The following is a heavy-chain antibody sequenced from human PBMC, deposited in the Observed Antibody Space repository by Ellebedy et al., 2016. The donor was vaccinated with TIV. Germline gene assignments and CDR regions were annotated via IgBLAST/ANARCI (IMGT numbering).Heavy chain of an antibody. CDR3: AAWLRFGDLVPFDP. Sequence: PGGSLRLSCEGFRFTVSSNFMTWVRPAPGKGLEWVSGIESGGKTFYADSVKGRFTISRDNSKNKVFLQMNSLRPEDTAVYYCAAWLRFGDLVPFDPWGQGTLVTVSS. V-gene: IGHV3-66*01. CDR2: IESGGKT. D-gene: IGHD3-10*01. J-gene: IGHJ5*02. CDR1: RFTVSSNF.